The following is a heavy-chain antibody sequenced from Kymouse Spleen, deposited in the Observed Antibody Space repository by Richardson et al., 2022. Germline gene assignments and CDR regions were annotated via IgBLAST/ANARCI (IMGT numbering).Heavy chain of an antibody. CDR3: AKVSSSGWYYFDY. D-gene: IGHD6-19*01. V-gene: IGHV3-9*01. CDR1: GFTFDDYA. Sequence: EVQLVESGGGLVQPGRSLRLSCAASGFTFDDYAMHWVRQAPGKGLEWVSGISWNSGSIGYADSVKGRFTISRDNAKNSLYLQMNSLRAEDTALYYCAKVSSSGWYYFDYWGQGTLVTVSS. CDR2: ISWNSGSI. J-gene: IGHJ4*02.